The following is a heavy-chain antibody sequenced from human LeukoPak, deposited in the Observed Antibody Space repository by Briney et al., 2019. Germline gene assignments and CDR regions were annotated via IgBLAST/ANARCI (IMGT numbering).Heavy chain of an antibody. CDR1: EFTFRSYE. V-gene: IGHV3-48*03. D-gene: IGHD6-13*01. J-gene: IGHJ4*02. Sequence: GGSLRLSCAASEFTFRSYEMNWVRQAPGKGLEWISYISNSDTTIDYADSVKGRFTISRDNSKNTLFLQMNSLRAEDTAVYYCAKDRAQQLVLDFWGQGTLVTVSS. CDR2: ISNSDTTI. CDR3: AKDRAQQLVLDF.